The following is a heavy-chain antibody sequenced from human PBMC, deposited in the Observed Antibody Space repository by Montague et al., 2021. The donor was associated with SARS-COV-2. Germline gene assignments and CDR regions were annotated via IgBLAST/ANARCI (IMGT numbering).Heavy chain of an antibody. J-gene: IGHJ4*02. V-gene: IGHV3-21*01. D-gene: IGHD5-12*01. CDR3: ARASWIVATVPDY. CDR1: GFSFSSYH. CDR2: ISPSGDYI. Sequence: SLRLSCAASGFSFSSYHMNWVRQAPGKGLEWVSSISPSGDYIYSADSLKGRFIISRDNAKNSLYLQMSSLRAEDTAIYYCARASWIVATVPDYWGQGVLVTVSS.